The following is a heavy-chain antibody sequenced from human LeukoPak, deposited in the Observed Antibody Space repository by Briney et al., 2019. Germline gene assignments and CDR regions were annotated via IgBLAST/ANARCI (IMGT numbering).Heavy chain of an antibody. Sequence: PGGSLRLSCAASGFTFRTYAMTWVRQAPGKGLEWVSSITGNGGSTYYADSVKGRFTISRDNSKNTLYLQMDSLRAEDTAVYHCARDSGSYLQPSDCWGQGTLVTVSS. CDR1: GFTFRTYA. J-gene: IGHJ4*02. CDR2: ITGNGGST. V-gene: IGHV3-23*01. CDR3: ARDSGSYLQPSDC. D-gene: IGHD1-26*01.